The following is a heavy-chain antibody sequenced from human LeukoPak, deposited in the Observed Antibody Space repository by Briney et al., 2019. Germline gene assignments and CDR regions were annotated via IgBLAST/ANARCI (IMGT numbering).Heavy chain of an antibody. D-gene: IGHD2-15*01. V-gene: IGHV3-30-3*01. CDR1: GFTFSSYA. CDR3: ARDLTPYYYYYGMDV. Sequence: GGSLRLSCAASGFTFSSYAMHWVRQAPGKGLEWVAVISYDGSNKYYADSVKGRFTISRDNSKNALYLQMNSLRAEDTAVYYCARDLTPYYYYYGMDVWGQGTTVTVSS. J-gene: IGHJ6*02. CDR2: ISYDGSNK.